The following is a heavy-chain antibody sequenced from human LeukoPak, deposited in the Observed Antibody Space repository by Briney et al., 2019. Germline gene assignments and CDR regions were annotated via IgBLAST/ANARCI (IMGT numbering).Heavy chain of an antibody. V-gene: IGHV4-30-2*01. J-gene: IGHJ4*02. CDR2: IYHSGST. D-gene: IGHD2-15*01. CDR3: AREDLGYCSGGSCSGGFAY. Sequence: PSQTLSLTCAVSGGSISSGGYSWSWIRQPPGKGLEWIGYIYHSGSTYYNPSLKSRVTISVDRSKNQFSLKLSSVTAADTAVYYCAREDLGYCSGGSCSGGFAYWGQGTLVTVSS. CDR1: GGSISSGGYS.